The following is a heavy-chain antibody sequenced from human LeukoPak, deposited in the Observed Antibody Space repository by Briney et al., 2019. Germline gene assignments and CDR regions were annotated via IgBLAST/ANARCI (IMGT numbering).Heavy chain of an antibody. CDR2: IIPIFGTA. CDR1: GGTFSSYA. D-gene: IGHD3-22*01. J-gene: IGHJ1*01. V-gene: IGHV1-69*05. CDR3: ARDSYYYDSSLRH. Sequence: GASVKVSCKASGGTFSSYAISWVRQAPGQGLEWMVRIIPIFGTANYAQRFQGRVTITTDESTSTAYMELSSLRSEDTAVYYCARDSYYYDSSLRHWGQGTLVTVSS.